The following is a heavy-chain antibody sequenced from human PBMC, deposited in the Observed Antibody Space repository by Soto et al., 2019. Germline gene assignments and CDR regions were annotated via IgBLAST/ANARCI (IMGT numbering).Heavy chain of an antibody. CDR3: TTYLYCSRTSCYPENWFDP. J-gene: IGHJ5*02. Sequence: EVQLVESGGGLVKPGGSLRLSCAASDFSVTNAWMSWVRQAPGKGLEWVGRIKSKSDGGTTDYAAPVKGRFTISRDDAKNTLYLQMNSLKTEDTPVYYCTTYLYCSRTSCYPENWFDPWGQGTLVTVSS. V-gene: IGHV3-15*01. CDR2: IKSKSDGGTT. CDR1: DFSVTNAW. D-gene: IGHD2-2*01.